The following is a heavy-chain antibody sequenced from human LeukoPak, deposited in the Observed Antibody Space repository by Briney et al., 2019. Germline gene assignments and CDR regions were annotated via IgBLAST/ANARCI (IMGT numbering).Heavy chain of an antibody. CDR1: GGTFSSYA. CDR3: ATVTWRDILTVRGAFDI. CDR2: IIPIFGTA. Sequence: SVKVSCKASGGTFSSYAISWVRQAPGQGLEWMGGIIPIFGTANYAQKFQGRVTMTEDTSTDTAYMELSSLRSEDTAVYYCATVTWRDILTVRGAFDIWGQGTMVTVSS. V-gene: IGHV1-69*06. D-gene: IGHD3-9*01. J-gene: IGHJ3*02.